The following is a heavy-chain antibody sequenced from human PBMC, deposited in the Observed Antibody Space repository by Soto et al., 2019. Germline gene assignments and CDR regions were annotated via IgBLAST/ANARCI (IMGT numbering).Heavy chain of an antibody. CDR1: GFTFSTYW. CDR2: INTDGRST. CDR3: AREGIGMAVYY. V-gene: IGHV3-74*01. J-gene: IGHJ4*02. Sequence: EVQLVESGGGLVQPGGSLRLSCAASGFTFSTYWIHWVRQGPGKGLVWVSRINTDGRSTSYADSVKGRFAISRDNAKNAVYRQSNSLRAEDTAVYYCAREGIGMAVYYWGQGTLVTVSS. D-gene: IGHD6-19*01.